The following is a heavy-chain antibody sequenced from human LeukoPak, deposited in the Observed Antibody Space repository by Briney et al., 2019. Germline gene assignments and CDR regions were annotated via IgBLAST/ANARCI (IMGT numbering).Heavy chain of an antibody. CDR3: ARGRSGYYNDY. Sequence: GGPLRLSCAASGFTFSSYGMNWVRQAPGKGLEWLSYISSSSSTIYYADSVRGRFTISRDNAKNSLYLQVNSLRDEDTAVYYCARGRSGYYNDYWGQGTLVTVSS. V-gene: IGHV3-48*02. CDR1: GFTFSSYG. D-gene: IGHD3-3*01. J-gene: IGHJ4*02. CDR2: ISSSSSTI.